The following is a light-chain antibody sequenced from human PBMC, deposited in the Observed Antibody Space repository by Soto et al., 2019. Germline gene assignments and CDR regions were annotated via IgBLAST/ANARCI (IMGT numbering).Light chain of an antibody. CDR2: GAS. CDR3: QQYNKWPLT. Sequence: EIVMTQSPATLSVSQGERATLSCRASESVSSNLAWYRQKPGQAPRLLIYGASTRATGVPARFSGSGSGTEFTLTISSLQSEDFAVFYCQQYNKWPLTFGGGTKVELK. V-gene: IGKV3-15*01. CDR1: ESVSSN. J-gene: IGKJ4*01.